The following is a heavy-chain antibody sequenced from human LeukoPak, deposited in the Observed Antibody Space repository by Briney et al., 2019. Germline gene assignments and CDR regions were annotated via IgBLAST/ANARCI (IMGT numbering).Heavy chain of an antibody. CDR1: GFTFTAYA. CDR3: ATYSSGNGREFQH. Sequence: GGSLRLSCEASGFTFTAYAMHWVRQAPGKGLEWVAFIRLDGSDKYYPDSVKGRFTISRDNSKNSLYLQMNSLRAEDTAVYYCATYSSGNGREFQHWGQGTLVTVSS. J-gene: IGHJ1*01. D-gene: IGHD3-22*01. CDR2: IRLDGSDK. V-gene: IGHV3-30*02.